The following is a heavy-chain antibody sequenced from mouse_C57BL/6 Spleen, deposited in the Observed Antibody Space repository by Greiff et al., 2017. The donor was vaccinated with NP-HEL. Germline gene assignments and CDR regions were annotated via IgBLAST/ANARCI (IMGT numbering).Heavy chain of an antibody. V-gene: IGHV1-14*01. D-gene: IGHD1-1*01. CDR1: GYTFTSYV. J-gene: IGHJ2*01. CDR3: ARLTKSSYYYGSSGNFDY. CDR2: IYPYNDGT. Sequence: EVHLVESGPELVKPGASVKMSCKASGYTFTSYVMHWVKQKPGQGLEWIGYIYPYNDGTKYNEKFKGKATLTSDKSSSTAYMELSSLTSEDSAVYYCARLTKSSYYYGSSGNFDYWGQGTTLTVSS.